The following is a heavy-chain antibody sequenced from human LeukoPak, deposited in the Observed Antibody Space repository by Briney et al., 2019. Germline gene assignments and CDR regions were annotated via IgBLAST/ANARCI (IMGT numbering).Heavy chain of an antibody. CDR2: INPSGGST. J-gene: IGHJ4*02. V-gene: IGHV1-46*01. D-gene: IGHD6-13*01. CDR3: ARDFIAAAGTDNSMWDY. Sequence: ASVKVSCKASGYTFTSYYMHWVRQAPGQGLEWMGIINPSGGSTSYAQKFQGRVTMTRDTSTSTVYMELSSLRSDDTAVYYCARDFIAAAGTDNSMWDYWGQGTLVTVSS. CDR1: GYTFTSYY.